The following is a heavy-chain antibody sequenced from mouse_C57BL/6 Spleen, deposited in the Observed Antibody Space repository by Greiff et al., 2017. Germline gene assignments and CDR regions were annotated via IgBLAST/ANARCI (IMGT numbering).Heavy chain of an antibody. CDR1: GYTFTDYN. D-gene: IGHD2-4*01. CDR2: INPNNGGT. CDR3: ATRYYDYDGDAMDY. Sequence: EVQLQQSGPELVKPGASVKIPCKASGYTFTDYNMDWVKQSHGKSLEWIGDINPNNGGTIYNQKFKGKAALTVDKSSSTAYMELRSLTSEDTAVXYCATRYYDYDGDAMDYWGQGTSVTVSS. J-gene: IGHJ4*01. V-gene: IGHV1-18*01.